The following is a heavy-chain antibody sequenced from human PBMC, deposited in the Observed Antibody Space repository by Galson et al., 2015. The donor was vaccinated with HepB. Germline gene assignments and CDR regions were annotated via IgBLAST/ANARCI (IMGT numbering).Heavy chain of an antibody. V-gene: IGHV3-21*01. CDR2: ISSSSSYI. J-gene: IGHJ1*01. Sequence: SLRLSCAASGFTFSSYSMNWVRQAPGKGLEWVSSISSSSSYIYYADSVKGRFTISRDNAKNSLYLQMNSLRAEDTAVYYCARGGIVVVTAILQHWGQGTLVTVSS. CDR1: GFTFSSYS. D-gene: IGHD2-21*02. CDR3: ARGGIVVVTAILQH.